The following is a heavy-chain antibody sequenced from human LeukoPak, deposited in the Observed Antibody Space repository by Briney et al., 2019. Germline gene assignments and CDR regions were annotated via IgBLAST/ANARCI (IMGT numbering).Heavy chain of an antibody. V-gene: IGHV1-2*02. CDR1: GYTFTGYY. Sequence: GASVKVSCKASGYTFTGYYMHWVRQAPGQGLEWMGWINPNSGGTNYVQKFQGRVTMTRDTSISTAYMELSRLRSDDTAVYYCARYLNYGDYVFGYWGQGTLVTVSS. J-gene: IGHJ4*02. D-gene: IGHD4-17*01. CDR2: INPNSGGT. CDR3: ARYLNYGDYVFGY.